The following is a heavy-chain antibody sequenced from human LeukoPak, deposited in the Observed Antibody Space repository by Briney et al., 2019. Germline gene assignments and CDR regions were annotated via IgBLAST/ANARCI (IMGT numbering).Heavy chain of an antibody. D-gene: IGHD1-1*01. Sequence: SETLSLTCDVYGESFDSFYWNWVRQAPGKGLEWLGEVNQSGGSDYNPALESRVAISADASKRQFSLKLISVTAADTAVYYCAVRLTTGRLGTATTWFDPWGQGTLVSVSS. CDR2: VNQSGGS. V-gene: IGHV4-34*01. CDR3: AVRLTTGRLGTATTWFDP. J-gene: IGHJ5*02. CDR1: GESFDSFY.